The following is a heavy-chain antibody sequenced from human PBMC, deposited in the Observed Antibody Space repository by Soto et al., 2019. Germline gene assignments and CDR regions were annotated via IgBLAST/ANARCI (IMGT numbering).Heavy chain of an antibody. J-gene: IGHJ6*02. CDR2: INHSGST. CDR1: GGSFSGYY. Sequence: SETLSLTCAVYGGSFSGYYWSWIRQPPGKGLEWIGEINHSGSTNYNPSLKSRVTISVDTSKNQFSLKLSSVTAADTAVYYCARGGGMDVWGQGTTVTVS. V-gene: IGHV4-34*01. CDR3: ARGGGMDV.